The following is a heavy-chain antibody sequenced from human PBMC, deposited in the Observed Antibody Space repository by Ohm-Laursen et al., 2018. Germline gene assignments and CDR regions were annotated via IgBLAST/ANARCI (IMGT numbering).Heavy chain of an antibody. J-gene: IGHJ4*02. CDR3: ARETATTGADF. CDR2: IGSSGNNI. D-gene: IGHD4-17*01. CDR1: GFSFSSFE. V-gene: IGHV3-48*03. Sequence: GSLRLSCAASGFSFSSFEMNWVRQAPGKGLEWVSDIGSSGNNIHYADSVKGRFTISRDNAKNSLYLQMNSLRAEDTAVYYCARETATTGADFWGQGTLVTVSS.